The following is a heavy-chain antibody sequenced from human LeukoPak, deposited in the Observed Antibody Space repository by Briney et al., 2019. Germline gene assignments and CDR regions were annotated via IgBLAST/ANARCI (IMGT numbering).Heavy chain of an antibody. D-gene: IGHD3-10*01. Sequence: GGSLRLSCAASGFTFSSYAMHWVRQAPGKGLEWVAVISYDGSNKYYADSVKGRFTISRDNAKNSLYLQMNSLRAEDTAVYYCARDRGVQPHWGQGTLVTVSS. CDR1: GFTFSSYA. J-gene: IGHJ4*02. CDR3: ARDRGVQPH. V-gene: IGHV3-30*04. CDR2: ISYDGSNK.